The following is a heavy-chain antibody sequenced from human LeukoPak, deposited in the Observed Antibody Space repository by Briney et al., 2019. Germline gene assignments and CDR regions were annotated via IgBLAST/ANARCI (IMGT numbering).Heavy chain of an antibody. CDR2: IYYSGST. D-gene: IGHD1-26*01. Sequence: AETLSLTCTVSDGSISSYYWSWIRQPPGKGLEWIGYIYYSGSTNYNPSLKSRVTISVDTSKNQFSLKLSSVTAADTAVYYCAREGGSYNFDYWGQGTLVTLSS. V-gene: IGHV4-59*01. CDR3: AREGGSYNFDY. CDR1: DGSISSYY. J-gene: IGHJ4*02.